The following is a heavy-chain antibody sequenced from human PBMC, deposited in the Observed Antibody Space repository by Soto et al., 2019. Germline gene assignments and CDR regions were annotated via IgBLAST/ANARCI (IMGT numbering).Heavy chain of an antibody. V-gene: IGHV1-18*04. J-gene: IGHJ4*02. Sequence: ASVKVSCKASGYTFTSYGISWVRQAPGQGLEWMGWISAYNGNTNYAQKLQGRVTMTTDTSTSTAYMELRSLRSDDTAVYYCAREWDCSSTSCYPDYWSQGTLVTVSS. CDR1: GYTFTSYG. D-gene: IGHD2-2*01. CDR3: AREWDCSSTSCYPDY. CDR2: ISAYNGNT.